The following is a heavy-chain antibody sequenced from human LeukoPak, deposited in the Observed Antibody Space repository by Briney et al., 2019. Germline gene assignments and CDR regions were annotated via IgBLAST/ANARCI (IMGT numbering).Heavy chain of an antibody. D-gene: IGHD2-2*01. CDR2: VYYSGST. CDR3: ESSPRLTTSWFLFDS. CDR1: GDSFSNYY. J-gene: IGHJ5*01. Sequence: PSETLSRTCSVSGDSFSNYYWTWIRQPPGKGLEWIGYVYYSGSTNYNPSLKTRLHLSVDTSKNRFSLKLSSVTAADTAVYYCESSPRLTTSWFLFDSWGHGTLVTVSS. V-gene: IGHV4-59*08.